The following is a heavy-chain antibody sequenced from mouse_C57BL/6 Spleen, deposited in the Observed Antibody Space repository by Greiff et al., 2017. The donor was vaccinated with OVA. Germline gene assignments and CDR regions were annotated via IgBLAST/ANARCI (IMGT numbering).Heavy chain of an antibody. V-gene: IGHV1-42*01. Sequence: VQLKESGPELVKPGASVKISCKASGYSFTGYYMNWVKQSPEKSLEWIGEINPSTGGTTYNQKFKAKATLTVDKSSSTAYMQLKSLTSEDSAVYYCARGGSDDGHWYFDVWGTGTTVTVSS. J-gene: IGHJ1*03. CDR2: INPSTGGT. D-gene: IGHD2-3*01. CDR1: GYSFTGYY. CDR3: ARGGSDDGHWYFDV.